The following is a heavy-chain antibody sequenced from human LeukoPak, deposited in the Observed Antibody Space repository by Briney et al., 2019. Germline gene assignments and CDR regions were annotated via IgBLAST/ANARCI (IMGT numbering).Heavy chain of an antibody. D-gene: IGHD2-21*02. CDR1: GGSISSYY. CDR3: ASTMVTATSAEYFQH. Sequence: NPSETLSLTCTVSGGSISSYYWSWIRQPPGKGLEWFGYIYYSGSTNYNPSLKSRVTISVDTSKNQFSLKLGSVTAADTAVYYCASTMVTATSAEYFQHWGQGTLVTVSS. V-gene: IGHV4-59*01. CDR2: IYYSGST. J-gene: IGHJ1*01.